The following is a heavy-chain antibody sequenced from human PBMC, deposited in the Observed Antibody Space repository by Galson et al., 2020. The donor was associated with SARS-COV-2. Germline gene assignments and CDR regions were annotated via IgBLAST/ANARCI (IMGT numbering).Heavy chain of an antibody. CDR2: IFSNDEK. CDR3: ARITDVYYYDSAGRNYYYMDV. Sequence: SVPTLVKPTETLTLTCTVSGFSLSNARMGVSWIRQAPGKALEWLAHIFSNDEKSYSTSLKSRLTISKDTSKRQVVLTMTNMDPVDTATYFCARITDVYYYDSAGRNYYYMDVWGKGTTVTVSS. CDR1: GFSLSNARMG. D-gene: IGHD3-22*01. J-gene: IGHJ6*03. V-gene: IGHV2-26*01.